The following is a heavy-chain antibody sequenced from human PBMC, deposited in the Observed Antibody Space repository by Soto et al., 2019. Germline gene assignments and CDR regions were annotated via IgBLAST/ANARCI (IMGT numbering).Heavy chain of an antibody. D-gene: IGHD3-9*01. J-gene: IGHJ6*02. CDR1: GGSVSSGSYY. CDR3: ARVFRGVHYDILTGYSPNYYYGMDV. Sequence: SETLSLTCTVSGGSVSSGSYYWSWIRQPPGKGLEWIGYIYYSGSTNYNPSLKSRVTISVDTSKNQFSLKLSSVTAADTAVYYCARVFRGVHYDILTGYSPNYYYGMDVWGQGTTVTVSS. CDR2: IYYSGST. V-gene: IGHV4-61*01.